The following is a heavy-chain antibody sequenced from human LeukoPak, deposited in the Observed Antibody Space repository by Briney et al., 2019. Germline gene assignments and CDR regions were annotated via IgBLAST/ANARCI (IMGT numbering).Heavy chain of an antibody. D-gene: IGHD3-3*01. Sequence: GGSLRLSCAASGFTFSSYGMHWVRQAPGKGLEWVAVISYDGSNKYYADSVKGRFTISRDNSKNTLYLQMNSLRAEDTAVYYCAKDKQAHPRFFFDYWGQGTLVTVSS. J-gene: IGHJ4*02. CDR3: AKDKQAHPRFFFDY. CDR2: ISYDGSNK. V-gene: IGHV3-30*18. CDR1: GFTFSSYG.